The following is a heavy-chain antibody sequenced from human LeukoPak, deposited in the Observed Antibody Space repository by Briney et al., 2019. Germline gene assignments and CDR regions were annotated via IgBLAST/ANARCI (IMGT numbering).Heavy chain of an antibody. CDR3: ARDSLRRGRRLGGYYYGMDV. J-gene: IGHJ6*04. V-gene: IGHV1-69*06. D-gene: IGHD2-15*01. Sequence: ASVTVSCKASGGTFSSYAISWVRQAPGQGLEWMGGIIPIFGTANYAQKFQGRVTITADKSTSPAYMELSSLRSEDTAVYYCARDSLRRGRRLGGYYYGMDVWGKGTTVTVSS. CDR1: GGTFSSYA. CDR2: IIPIFGTA.